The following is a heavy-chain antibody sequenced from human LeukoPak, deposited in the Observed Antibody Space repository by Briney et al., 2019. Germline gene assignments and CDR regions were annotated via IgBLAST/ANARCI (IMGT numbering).Heavy chain of an antibody. Sequence: GGSLRLSCSASGFTFDDYAMHWVRQAPGQGLEGVSGTSWNSGSIGYAASVKGRFTISRDNAKNSLYLQMNSLRAEDMALYYCAKDFGPTMVRGVILYYWGQGTLVTVSS. CDR1: GFTFDDYA. V-gene: IGHV3-9*03. J-gene: IGHJ4*02. CDR2: TSWNSGSI. D-gene: IGHD3-10*01. CDR3: AKDFGPTMVRGVILYY.